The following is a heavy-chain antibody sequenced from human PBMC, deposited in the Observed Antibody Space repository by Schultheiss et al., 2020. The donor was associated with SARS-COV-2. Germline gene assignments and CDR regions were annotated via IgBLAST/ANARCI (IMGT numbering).Heavy chain of an antibody. CDR1: GFTFSSYG. V-gene: IGHV3-30*03. D-gene: IGHD3-22*01. CDR2: ISYDGSNK. J-gene: IGHJ4*02. Sequence: GGSLRLSCAASGFTFSSYGMHWVRQAPGKGLEWVAVISYDGSNKYYADSVKGRFTISRDNSKNTLYLQMNSLRAEDTAVYYCARDGGYYDSSGPYFDYWGQGTLVTVSS. CDR3: ARDGGYYDSSGPYFDY.